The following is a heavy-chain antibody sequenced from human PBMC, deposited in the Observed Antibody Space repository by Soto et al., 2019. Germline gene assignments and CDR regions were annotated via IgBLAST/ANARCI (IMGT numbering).Heavy chain of an antibody. J-gene: IGHJ4*02. D-gene: IGHD6-19*01. V-gene: IGHV4-59*07. Sequence: SDTLSQTFTFADNFISGYYWSWIRQPPGKGLEWIGYIYYSGTTNYNPSLKSRVIISIDTSKNQFSLKLTSVTAADTAVYYCAIVTAVAGYWGQGILVTVSS. CDR1: DNFISGYY. CDR3: AIVTAVAGY. CDR2: IYYSGTT.